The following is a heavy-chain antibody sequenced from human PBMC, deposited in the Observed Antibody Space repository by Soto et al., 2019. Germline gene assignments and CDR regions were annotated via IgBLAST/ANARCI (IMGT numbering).Heavy chain of an antibody. CDR3: ARVQTYYYDSSGYYRHFDD. Sequence: SETLSLTCAVSGGSISSSNWWSWVRQPPGKGLEWIGGIYHSGSTNYNPSLKSRVTISVDKSKNQFSLKLSSVTAADTAVYYCARVQTYYYDSSGYYRHFDDWGQGTLVTVSS. D-gene: IGHD3-22*01. V-gene: IGHV4-4*02. CDR1: GGSISSSNW. J-gene: IGHJ4*02. CDR2: IYHSGST.